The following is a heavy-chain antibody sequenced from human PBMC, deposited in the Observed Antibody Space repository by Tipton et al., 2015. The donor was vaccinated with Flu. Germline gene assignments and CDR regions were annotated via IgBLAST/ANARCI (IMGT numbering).Heavy chain of an antibody. J-gene: IGHJ5*02. CDR1: GGSISSYY. Sequence: TLSLTCSVSGGSISSYYWSWVRQPPGKGLEWIGYVFYTGSTDYNPSLKCRVTISVDTSKNQFSLELISVTAADTAVYYCARIQGGYYGSESYDTWGQGMLVTVSS. D-gene: IGHD3-10*01. CDR3: ARIQGGYYGSESYDT. V-gene: IGHV4-59*01. CDR2: VFYTGST.